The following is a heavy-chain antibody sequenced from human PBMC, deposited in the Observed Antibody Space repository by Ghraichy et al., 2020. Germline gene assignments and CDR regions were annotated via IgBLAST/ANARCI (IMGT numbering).Heavy chain of an antibody. D-gene: IGHD6-13*01. Sequence: GGSLRLSCAASGFTFSSYGMHWVRQAPGKGLEWVAVISYDGSNKYYADSVKGRFTISRDNSKNTLYLQMNSLRAEDTAVYYCAKDGGDSRSSWSSPEDYWGQGTLVTVSS. CDR1: GFTFSSYG. V-gene: IGHV3-30*18. J-gene: IGHJ4*02. CDR3: AKDGGDSRSSWSSPEDY. CDR2: ISYDGSNK.